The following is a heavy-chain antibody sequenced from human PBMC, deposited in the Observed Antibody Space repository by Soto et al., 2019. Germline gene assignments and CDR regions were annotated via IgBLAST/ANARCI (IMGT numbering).Heavy chain of an antibody. CDR2: IGGDGADA. D-gene: IGHD6-19*01. CDR3: AIPSGLTVTGPDY. Sequence: GGSLRLSCAASGFIFSNYAMSWVRQAPGKGLEWVSAIGGDGADAYYADSVKGRFTISRDNSKNTLYLQMNSLRAEDTAVYFCAIPSGLTVTGPDYWGQGTLVTVSS. J-gene: IGHJ4*02. CDR1: GFIFSNYA. V-gene: IGHV3-23*01.